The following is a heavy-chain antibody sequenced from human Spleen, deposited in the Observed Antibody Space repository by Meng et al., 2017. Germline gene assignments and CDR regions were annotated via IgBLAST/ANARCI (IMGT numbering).Heavy chain of an antibody. V-gene: IGHV3-23*01. CDR2: VSGSGDNT. D-gene: IGHD4-17*01. J-gene: IGHJ4*02. Sequence: GESLKISCAASRFTFSSFAMSWVRQAPGKGLEWVSSVSGSGDNTYYADSVKGRFTISRDNSKNTLSLQMNSLRAEDTAVYYCAKVSRKDYGDYGYFDYWGQGTLVTVSS. CDR1: RFTFSSFA. CDR3: AKVSRKDYGDYGYFDY.